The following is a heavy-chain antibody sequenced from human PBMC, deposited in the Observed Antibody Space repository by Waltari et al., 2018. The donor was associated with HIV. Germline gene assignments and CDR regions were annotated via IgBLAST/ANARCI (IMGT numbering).Heavy chain of an antibody. CDR2: INHSGST. CDR1: GGSFSGYY. CDR3: ARGGLIYGSGSSNWFDP. J-gene: IGHJ5*02. V-gene: IGHV4-34*01. Sequence: QVQLQQWGAGLLKPSETLSLTCAVYGGSFSGYYWSWIRQPPGKGLEWIGEINHSGSTNYNPSLKSRVTISVDTSKNQFSLKLSSVTAADTAVYYCARGGLIYGSGSSNWFDPWGQGTLVTVSS. D-gene: IGHD3-10*01.